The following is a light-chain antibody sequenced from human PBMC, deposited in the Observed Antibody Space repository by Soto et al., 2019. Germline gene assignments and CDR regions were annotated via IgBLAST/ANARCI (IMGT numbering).Light chain of an antibody. J-gene: IGLJ2*01. CDR1: SSDVCGYNY. Sequence: QSVLTQPASVSGSPGQSITISCTGTSSDVCGYNYVSWYQQHPGKAPKLMIYDVSNQPSGVSNRFSGSKSGNTASLTISGLQAEDEADYYCSSYTSSSTVFGGGTKVTVL. CDR3: SSYTSSSTV. CDR2: DVS. V-gene: IGLV2-14*01.